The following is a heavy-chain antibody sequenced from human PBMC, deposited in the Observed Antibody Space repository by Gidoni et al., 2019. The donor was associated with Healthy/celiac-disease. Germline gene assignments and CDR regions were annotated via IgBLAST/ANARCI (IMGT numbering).Heavy chain of an antibody. CDR1: GFPFTRYA. J-gene: IGHJ4*02. Sequence: EVQLLESGGGLVQPGGSLRLSCAASGFPFTRYAMSWVRQAPGKGLGWCSAISGSGGSKYYADSVKGRFTISRDNSKNTLYLQMNSLRAEDTAVYYCAKFRRLGGYSSSWYEPISWGQGTLVTVSS. CDR3: AKFRRLGGYSSSWYEPIS. V-gene: IGHV3-23*01. D-gene: IGHD6-13*01. CDR2: ISGSGGSK.